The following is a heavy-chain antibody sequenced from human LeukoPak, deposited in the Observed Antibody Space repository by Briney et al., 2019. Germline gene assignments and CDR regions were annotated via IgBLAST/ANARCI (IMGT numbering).Heavy chain of an antibody. V-gene: IGHV3-30*02. CDR2: IRYDGSNK. D-gene: IGHD2-2*01. CDR3: AGNEIDIVVVPAATH. J-gene: IGHJ4*02. CDR1: GFTFSSYG. Sequence: PGGSLRLSCAASGFTFSSYGMHWVRQAPGKGLEGVAFIRYDGSNKYYADSVKGRFTISRDNSKNTLYLQMNSLRAEDTAVYYCAGNEIDIVVVPAATHWGQGTLVTVSS.